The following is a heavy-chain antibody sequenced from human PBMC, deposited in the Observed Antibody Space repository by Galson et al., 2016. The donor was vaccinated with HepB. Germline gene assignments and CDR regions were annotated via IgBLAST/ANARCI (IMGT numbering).Heavy chain of an antibody. Sequence: SLRLSCAASGFTFSHYYMAWIRQAPGKGLECVSYISSSGGTIDYADSVKGRFTMSRDNAEESLNLQMNSLKAADTAVYYCAKKLTPYSNYSPADYRGQGTLVTVSS. V-gene: IGHV3-11*01. CDR3: AKKLTPYSNYSPADY. CDR2: ISSSGGTI. J-gene: IGHJ4*02. CDR1: GFTFSHYY. D-gene: IGHD4-11*01.